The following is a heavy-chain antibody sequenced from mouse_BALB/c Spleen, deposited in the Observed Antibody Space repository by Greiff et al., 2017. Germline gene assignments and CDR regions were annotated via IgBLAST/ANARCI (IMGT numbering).Heavy chain of an antibody. CDR1: GFTFTDYY. D-gene: IGHD2-3*01. Sequence: EVMLVESGGGLVQPGGSLRLSCATSGFTFTDYYMSWVRQPPGKALEWLGFIRNKANGYTTEYSASVKGRFTISRDNSQSILYLQMNTLRAEDSATYYCARDGGGYYVKRYYYAMDYWGHATSVSVSS. CDR2: IRNKANGYTT. J-gene: IGHJ4*01. CDR3: ARDGGGYYVKRYYYAMDY. V-gene: IGHV7-3*02.